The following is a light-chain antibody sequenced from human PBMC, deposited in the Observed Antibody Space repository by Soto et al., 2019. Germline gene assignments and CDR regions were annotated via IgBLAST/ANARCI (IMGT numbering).Light chain of an antibody. Sequence: EIVLTQSPATLSLFLGERATLSCRASQSVGSSLAWYQQKPGQAPRLLIYDASNRATGIPARFSGTGSGTEFTLTVSSLQPEDFAVYYCQQRSNWPITFGQGTRLEIK. V-gene: IGKV3-11*01. CDR1: QSVGSS. CDR3: QQRSNWPIT. CDR2: DAS. J-gene: IGKJ5*01.